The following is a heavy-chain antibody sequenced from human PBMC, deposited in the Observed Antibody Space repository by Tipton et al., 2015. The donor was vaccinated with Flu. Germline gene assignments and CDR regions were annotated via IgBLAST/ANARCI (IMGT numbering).Heavy chain of an antibody. CDR2: IYYSGST. CDR3: AGVRCSGGSWKTDYYYYYGMDV. V-gene: IGHV4-59*01. Sequence: LRLSCTVSGGSISSYYWSWIRQPPGKGLEWIGYIYYSGSTNYNPSLKSRVTISVDTSKNQFSLKLSSVTAADTAVYYCAGVRCSGGSWKTDYYYYYGMDVWGQGTTVTVSS. CDR1: GGSISSYY. D-gene: IGHD2-15*01. J-gene: IGHJ6*02.